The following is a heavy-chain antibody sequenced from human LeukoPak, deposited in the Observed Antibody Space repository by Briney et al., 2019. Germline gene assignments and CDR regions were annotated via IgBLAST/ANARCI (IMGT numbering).Heavy chain of an antibody. D-gene: IGHD2-2*01. J-gene: IGHJ5*02. Sequence: NPSETLSLTCAVYGGSFSGYYWSWIRQPPGKGLEWIGEINHSGSTNYNPSLKSRVTISVDTSKNQFSLKLSSVTAADTAVYSCARRSIVVVPAANWFDPWGQGTLVTVSS. CDR2: INHSGST. CDR3: ARRSIVVVPAANWFDP. CDR1: GGSFSGYY. V-gene: IGHV4-34*01.